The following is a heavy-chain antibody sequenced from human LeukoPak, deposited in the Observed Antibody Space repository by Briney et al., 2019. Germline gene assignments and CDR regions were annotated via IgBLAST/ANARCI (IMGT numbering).Heavy chain of an antibody. D-gene: IGHD3-9*01. J-gene: IGHJ4*02. CDR1: GGSISSYY. Sequence: SETLSLTCTVSGGSISSYYWSWLRQPPGKGLVWIGYLYYSGSTHYNPSLKSRVTISVDTSKHQFSLKLRPVTAADTAVYYCARGPIVNGNFDCLPKGPALDGWGQGTLVTVSS. CDR2: LYYSGST. V-gene: IGHV4-59*08. CDR3: ARGPIVNGNFDCLPKGPALDG.